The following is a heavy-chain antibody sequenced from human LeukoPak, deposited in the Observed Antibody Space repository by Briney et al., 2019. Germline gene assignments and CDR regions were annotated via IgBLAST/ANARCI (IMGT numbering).Heavy chain of an antibody. V-gene: IGHV4-59*01. J-gene: IGHJ4*02. D-gene: IGHD6-6*01. Sequence: SETLSLTCTVSGGSISSYYWSWIRQPPGKGLEWIGYIYYSGSTNYNPSLKSRVTISVDTSKNQFSLKLSSVTAADTAVYYCARDRYSSSPFDYWGQGTLVTVSS. CDR1: GGSISSYY. CDR2: IYYSGST. CDR3: ARDRYSSSPFDY.